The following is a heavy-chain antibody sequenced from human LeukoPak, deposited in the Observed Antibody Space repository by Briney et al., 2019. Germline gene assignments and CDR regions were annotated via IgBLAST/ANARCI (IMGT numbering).Heavy chain of an antibody. D-gene: IGHD1-26*01. J-gene: IGHJ4*02. Sequence: SETLSLTCTVSGGSIGSYYWSWIRQPAGKGLEWIGRIYTSGSTNYNPSLKSRVTMSVDTSRNQFSLKLSSVTAADTAVYYCARDSRIVGATGYFDYWGQGTLVTVSS. CDR1: GGSIGSYY. CDR2: IYTSGST. V-gene: IGHV4-4*07. CDR3: ARDSRIVGATGYFDY.